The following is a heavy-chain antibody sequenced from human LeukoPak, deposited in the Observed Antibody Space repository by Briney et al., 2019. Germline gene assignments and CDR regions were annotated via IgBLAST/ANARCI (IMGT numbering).Heavy chain of an antibody. CDR2: IKSKTDGGTT. CDR3: TTDGCSSPSCYGGWGYYYGMDV. D-gene: IGHD2-2*01. V-gene: IGHV3-15*01. J-gene: IGHJ6*02. CDR1: GFTFSNAW. Sequence: GGSLRLSCAASGFTFSNAWMSWVRQAPGKGLEWVGRIKSKTDGGTTDYAAPVKGRFTISRDDSKNTLYLQMNSLKTEDTAVYYCTTDGCSSPSCYGGWGYYYGMDVWGQGTTVTVSS.